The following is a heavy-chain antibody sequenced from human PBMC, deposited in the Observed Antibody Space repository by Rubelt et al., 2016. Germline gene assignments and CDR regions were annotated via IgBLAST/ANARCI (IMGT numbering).Heavy chain of an antibody. CDR3: ARVPAGYCSSTSCYVSDY. V-gene: IGHV1-18*01. D-gene: IGHD2-2*03. CDR2: ISAYNGNT. J-gene: IGHJ4*02. Sequence: WVRQAPGQGLEWMGWISAYNGNTNYAQKFQGRVTITADKSTSTVYMELSSLRSEDTAVYYCARVPAGYCSSTSCYVSDYWGQGTLVTVSS.